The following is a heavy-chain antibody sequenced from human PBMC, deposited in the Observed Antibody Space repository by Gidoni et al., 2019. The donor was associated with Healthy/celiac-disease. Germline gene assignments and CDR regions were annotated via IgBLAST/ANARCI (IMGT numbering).Heavy chain of an antibody. J-gene: IGHJ3*02. CDR1: GGSISSGGYY. D-gene: IGHD2-21*01. CDR2: IYYSGST. Sequence: QVQLQESGPGLVKPSQTLSRTCTVSGGSISSGGYYWSWIRQHPGKGLEWIGYIYYSGSTYYNPSLKSRVTISVDTSKNQFALKLSSVTAAYTAVYYCARDPRMWSPQKDAFDIWGQGTMVTVSS. CDR3: ARDPRMWSPQKDAFDI. V-gene: IGHV4-31*03.